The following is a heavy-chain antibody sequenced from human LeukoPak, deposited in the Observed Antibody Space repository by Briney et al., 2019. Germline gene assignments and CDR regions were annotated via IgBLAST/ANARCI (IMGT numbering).Heavy chain of an antibody. CDR2: ISYDGSNK. Sequence: PGGSLRLSCAASGFTFSSYGMHWVRQAPGKGLEGVAVISYDGSNKYYADSVKGRFTISRDNSKNTLYLQMNSLRAEDTAVYYCAKLVRPWLVRSYFDYWGQGTLVTVSS. CDR3: AKLVRPWLVRSYFDY. V-gene: IGHV3-30*18. CDR1: GFTFSSYG. J-gene: IGHJ4*02. D-gene: IGHD6-19*01.